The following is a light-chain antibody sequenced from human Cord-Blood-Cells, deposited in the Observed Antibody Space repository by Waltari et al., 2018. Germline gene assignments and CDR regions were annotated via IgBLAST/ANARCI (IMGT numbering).Light chain of an antibody. V-gene: IGKV1-5*01. CDR2: DAS. J-gene: IGKJ4*01. Sequence: DIQMTQSPSTLSAAVGERVTITCRASQSISSWLAWYQQKPGKAPKLLIYDASSLESGVPSRFSGSGSGTEFTLTISSLQPDDFATYYCQQYNSYSVTFGGGTK. CDR1: QSISSW. CDR3: QQYNSYSVT.